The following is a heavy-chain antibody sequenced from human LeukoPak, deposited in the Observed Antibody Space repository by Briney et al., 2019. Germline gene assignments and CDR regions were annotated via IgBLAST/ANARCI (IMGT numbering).Heavy chain of an antibody. CDR2: IYYSGST. CDR1: GGSISSSSYY. J-gene: IGHJ5*02. CDR3: AGGDGPAAMFGTWFDP. Sequence: PSETLSLTCTVSGGSISSSSYYWGWIRQPPGKGLEWIGSIYYSGSTYYNPSLKSRVTISVDTSKNQFSLKLSSVTAADTAVYYCAGGDGPAAMFGTWFDPWGQGTLVTVSS. V-gene: IGHV4-39*01. D-gene: IGHD2-2*01.